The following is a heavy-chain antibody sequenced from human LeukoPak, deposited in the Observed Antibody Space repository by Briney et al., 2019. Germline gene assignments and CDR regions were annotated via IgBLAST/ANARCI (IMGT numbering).Heavy chain of an antibody. D-gene: IGHD4-23*01. CDR3: ARLGPYGGNSDY. CDR1: GCTFSSYA. J-gene: IGHJ4*02. V-gene: IGHV1-69*01. CDR2: IIPIFGTA. Sequence: GSSVKVSCKASGCTFSSYAISWVRQAPGQGLEWMGGIIPIFGTANYAQKFQGRVTITADESTSTAYMELSSLRSEDTAVYYCARLGPYGGNSDYWGQGTLVTVSS.